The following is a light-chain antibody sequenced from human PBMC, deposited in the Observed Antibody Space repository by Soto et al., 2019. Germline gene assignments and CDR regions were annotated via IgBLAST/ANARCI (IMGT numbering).Light chain of an antibody. V-gene: IGKV1-5*03. CDR2: MAS. CDR1: ESISNW. J-gene: IGKJ1*01. CDR3: QQYKSFPWT. Sequence: DIPMTQSPSTLSASVGDRVTLTCRASESISNWLAWYQQKPGKAPKLLIYMASTLETGVPSRFSGSGSGAEFTLTISSLQPDDFATYYCQQYKSFPWTFGQGAKVEI.